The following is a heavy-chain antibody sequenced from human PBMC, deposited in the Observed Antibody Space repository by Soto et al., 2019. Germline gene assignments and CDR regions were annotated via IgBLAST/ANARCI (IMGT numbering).Heavy chain of an antibody. CDR2: ISDDGSRA. V-gene: IGHV3-74*01. J-gene: IGHJ4*02. CDR1: GFTFSMYW. D-gene: IGHD3-10*01. CDR3: TRGPRPSSVGTGAF. Sequence: VGSLRLSCTASGFTFSMYWMHWVRQVPGKGPEWVSRISDDGSRADYADSVKGRFTISRDNAKNTLYLEMHVLRADDTAVYYCTRGPRPSSVGTGAFWGQGTPVTVSS.